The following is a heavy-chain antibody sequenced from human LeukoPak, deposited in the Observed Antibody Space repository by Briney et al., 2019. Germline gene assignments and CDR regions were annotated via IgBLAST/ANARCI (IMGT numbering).Heavy chain of an antibody. CDR3: TKDLNHVSTG. V-gene: IGHV3-7*03. Sequence: GGSLRLFCAASGFRFSDYWMTWVSQAPGKGLECVANIKTDGSAKYYPDSVKGRFTVSRDNAKNSLYLQMNNMRVEDTAIYYCTKDLNHVSTGWREGTLVTVSS. CDR1: GFRFSDYW. CDR2: IKTDGSAK. D-gene: IGHD6-19*01. J-gene: IGHJ4*02.